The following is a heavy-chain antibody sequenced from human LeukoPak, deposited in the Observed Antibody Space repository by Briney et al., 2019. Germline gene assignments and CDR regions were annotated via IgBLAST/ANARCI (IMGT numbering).Heavy chain of an antibody. V-gene: IGHV3-74*01. D-gene: IGHD4-17*01. J-gene: IGHJ4*02. CDR2: INSDGSST. Sequence: GGSLRLSCAASGFTFSNHWMHWVRQAPVKGLIWVSRINSDGSSTTYADSVKGRFTISRDNSKNTLYLQMNSLRAEDTAVYYCARAKAVTTIDYWGQGTLVTVSS. CDR1: GFTFSNHW. CDR3: ARAKAVTTIDY.